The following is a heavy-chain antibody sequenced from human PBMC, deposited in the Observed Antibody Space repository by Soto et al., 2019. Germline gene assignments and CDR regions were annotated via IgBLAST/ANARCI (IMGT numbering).Heavy chain of an antibody. Sequence: GASVNVSCKSSGYTFTSYCISWGRQAPGQGLECMGWISAYNGNTNYAQKLQGRVTMTTDTSTSTAYMELRSLRSDDTAVYYCASDIGLEGLAPAAFDIWGQGTMVTVSS. V-gene: IGHV1-18*01. CDR2: ISAYNGNT. CDR3: ASDIGLEGLAPAAFDI. D-gene: IGHD1-26*01. CDR1: GYTFTSYC. J-gene: IGHJ3*02.